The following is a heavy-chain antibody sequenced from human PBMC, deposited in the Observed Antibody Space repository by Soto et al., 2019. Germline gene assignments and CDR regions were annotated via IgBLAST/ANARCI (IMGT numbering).Heavy chain of an antibody. J-gene: IGHJ4*02. CDR3: ARGGIAVAAPFDY. CDR1: GFTFSSYS. D-gene: IGHD6-19*01. V-gene: IGHV3-21*01. CDR2: ISSSSSYI. Sequence: PGGSLRLSCAASGFTFSSYSMNWVRQAPGKGLEWVSSISSSSSYIYYADSVKGRFTISRDNAKNSLYLQMNSLRAEDTAVYYCARGGIAVAAPFDYWGQGTLVTVSS.